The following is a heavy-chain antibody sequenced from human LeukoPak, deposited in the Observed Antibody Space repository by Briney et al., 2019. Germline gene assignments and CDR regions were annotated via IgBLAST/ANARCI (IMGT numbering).Heavy chain of an antibody. J-gene: IGHJ3*02. CDR2: MYPGDSDT. D-gene: IGHD5-24*01. Sequence: GESLKISCRGSGYSFSTYWVGWVRQMPGKGLEWMEIMYPGDSDTRYSPSFQGQFTISADKSISTAYLQWSSLKASDTAMYYCARRDGYNMGAFDIWGQGTMVTVSS. CDR3: ARRDGYNMGAFDI. V-gene: IGHV5-51*01. CDR1: GYSFSTYW.